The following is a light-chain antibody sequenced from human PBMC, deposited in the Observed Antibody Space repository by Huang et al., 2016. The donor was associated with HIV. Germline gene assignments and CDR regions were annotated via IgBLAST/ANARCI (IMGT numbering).Light chain of an antibody. CDR3: QQYNNWPRT. Sequence: EIVMTQSPATLSVSPGESATLSCRASQSVNSNLAGYQQKPGQAPRLLIYGASTMDTGIPARFSGSGSGTEFTLTISSLQSEDFAVYYCQQYNNWPRTFGQGTKLEIK. J-gene: IGKJ1*01. V-gene: IGKV3-15*01. CDR1: QSVNSN. CDR2: GAS.